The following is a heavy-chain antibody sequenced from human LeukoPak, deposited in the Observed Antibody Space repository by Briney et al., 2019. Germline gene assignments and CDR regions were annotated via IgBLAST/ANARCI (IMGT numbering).Heavy chain of an antibody. CDR2: IIPILGIA. CDR3: AREVEAVAGYYFDY. V-gene: IGHV1-69*04. D-gene: IGHD6-19*01. Sequence: ASVKVSCKASEGTFSSYAISWVRQAPGQGLEWMGRIIPILGIANYAQKFQGRVTITADKSTSTAYMELSSLRSEDTAVYYCAREVEAVAGYYFDYWGQGTLVTVSS. CDR1: EGTFSSYA. J-gene: IGHJ4*02.